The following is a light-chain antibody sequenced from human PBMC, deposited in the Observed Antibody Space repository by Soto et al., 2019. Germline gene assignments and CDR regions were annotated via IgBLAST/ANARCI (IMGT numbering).Light chain of an antibody. Sequence: IVLTQSPGTLSASPGDRVTLTCRPSQSVRNELVACHQQKPGQATMLLIYGASFRATGIPDRFTGSGSGTHFTLTISSLQPEDFAIYYCQQYYTSPRTFGHGTKVDVK. CDR2: GAS. V-gene: IGKV3-20*01. J-gene: IGKJ3*01. CDR3: QQYYTSPRT. CDR1: QSVRNEL.